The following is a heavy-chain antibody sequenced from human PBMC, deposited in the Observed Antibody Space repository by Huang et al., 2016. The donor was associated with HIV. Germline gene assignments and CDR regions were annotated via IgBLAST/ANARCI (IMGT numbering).Heavy chain of an antibody. CDR1: GGSLSDYY. CDR3: ARVRGCYGYAWDYYGLDV. J-gene: IGHJ6*02. Sequence: QVQLHQWGAGLVKPSETLSLTCAVYGGSLSDYYWSWVRQPQGKGVEWIGEIHYNGTSNNNPSLMCRVSVPMDASKNQMSLKMGSATAADTAVYYCARVRGCYGYAWDYYGLDVWGQGTTVFVSS. V-gene: IGHV4-34*01. D-gene: IGHD3-16*01. CDR2: IHYNGTS.